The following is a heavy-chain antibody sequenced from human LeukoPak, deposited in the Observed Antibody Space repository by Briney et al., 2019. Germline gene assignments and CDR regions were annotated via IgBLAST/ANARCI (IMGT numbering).Heavy chain of an antibody. V-gene: IGHV4-38-2*02. Sequence: PSETLSLTCTVSGYSISSGYYWGWIRQPPGKGLEWIGSVYHSESTYYNPSLKSRVTISVDTSKNQFSLKLSSVTAADTAVYYCARDLLYYSDSSVSPPYYFDYWGQGTLVTVSS. D-gene: IGHD3-22*01. J-gene: IGHJ4*02. CDR2: VYHSEST. CDR3: ARDLLYYSDSSVSPPYYFDY. CDR1: GYSISSGYY.